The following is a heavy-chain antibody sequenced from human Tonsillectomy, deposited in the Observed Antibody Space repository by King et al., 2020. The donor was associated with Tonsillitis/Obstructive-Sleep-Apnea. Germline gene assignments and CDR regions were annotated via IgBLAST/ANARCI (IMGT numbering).Heavy chain of an antibody. Sequence: VQLVESGAEVKKPGESLKISCKGSGYSFTSYWIGWVRQMPGKGLEWMGIIYPGDSDTRYSPSFQGEVTISADKSISTAYLQWNSLKASDTAMYYCARTRNYNYYYYYMDVWGKGTTVTVSS. CDR2: IYPGDSDT. V-gene: IGHV5-51*01. J-gene: IGHJ6*03. D-gene: IGHD3-10*01. CDR3: ARTRNYNYYYYYMDV. CDR1: GYSFTSYW.